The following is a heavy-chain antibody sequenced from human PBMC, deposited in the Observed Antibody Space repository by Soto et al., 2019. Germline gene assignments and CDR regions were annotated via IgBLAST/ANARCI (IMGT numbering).Heavy chain of an antibody. CDR2: INSDGSST. CDR1: GFTFSSYW. D-gene: IGHD1-26*01. V-gene: IGHV3-74*01. J-gene: IGHJ4*02. Sequence: GVLRLSCAASGFTFSSYWMHWVRQAPGKGLVWVSRINSDGSSTNYADSVKGRFAISRDNAKNTLYLQMDSLRAEDTAVYYCAGQVGAISEFDFWGQGTLVTVSS. CDR3: AGQVGAISEFDF.